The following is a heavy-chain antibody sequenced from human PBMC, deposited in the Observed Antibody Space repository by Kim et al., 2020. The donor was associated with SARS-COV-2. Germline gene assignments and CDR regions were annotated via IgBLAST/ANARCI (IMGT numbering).Heavy chain of an antibody. V-gene: IGHV3-53*04. CDR1: GFTVNNNY. CDR3: ARDGSGFDY. J-gene: IGHJ4*02. D-gene: IGHD6-19*01. Sequence: WGSLRLSCAASGFTVNNNYVSWVRQAPGKGLEWVSVIYSDGSTYYADSVKGRFTISRHNSKNTVHLQMNSLRGEDTAVYYCARDGSGFDYWGQGTLVTVSS. CDR2: IYSDGST.